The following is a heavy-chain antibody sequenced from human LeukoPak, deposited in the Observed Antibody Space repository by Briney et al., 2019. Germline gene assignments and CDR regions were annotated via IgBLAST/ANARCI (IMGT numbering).Heavy chain of an antibody. V-gene: IGHV3-74*01. CDR1: GFTFSSYW. CDR2: ISSDGSSS. J-gene: IGHJ4*02. D-gene: IGHD2-2*03. CDR3: TSPGYCSSTSCPFDY. Sequence: PGGSLRLSCAVSGFTFSSYWMHWVRQAPGKGRVWVSRISSDGSSSRYADSVKGRFTISRDNAKNTLYLQMNSLRAEDTAVYYCTSPGYCSSTSCPFDYWGRGTLVTVSS.